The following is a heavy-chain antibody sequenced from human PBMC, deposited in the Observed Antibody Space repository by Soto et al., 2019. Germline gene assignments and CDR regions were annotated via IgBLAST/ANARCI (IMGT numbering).Heavy chain of an antibody. CDR3: TRDLSVSVFDY. Sequence: GGSLGLAGAASGFTFSSYSMNGVRQAPGKGLEWVSYISSSSSTIYYADSVKGRFTISRDNAKNSLYLHMNSLRDEDTAVYYCTRDLSVSVFDYWGRGTLVTVSS. D-gene: IGHD3-10*01. CDR1: GFTFSSYS. CDR2: ISSSSSTI. J-gene: IGHJ4*02. V-gene: IGHV3-48*02.